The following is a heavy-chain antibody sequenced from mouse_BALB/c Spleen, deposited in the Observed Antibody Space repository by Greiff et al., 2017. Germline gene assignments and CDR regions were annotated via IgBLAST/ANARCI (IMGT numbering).Heavy chain of an antibody. D-gene: IGHD1-1*01. V-gene: IGHV3-2*02. J-gene: IGHJ2*01. Sequence: EVQLQQSGPGLVKPSQSLSLTCTVTGYSITSDYAWNWIRQFPGNKLEWMGYISYSGSTSYNPSLKSRISITRDTSKNQFFLQLNSVTTEDTATYYCARKDCYGSSTFDYWGQGTTLTVSS. CDR3: ARKDCYGSSTFDY. CDR1: GYSITSDYA. CDR2: ISYSGST.